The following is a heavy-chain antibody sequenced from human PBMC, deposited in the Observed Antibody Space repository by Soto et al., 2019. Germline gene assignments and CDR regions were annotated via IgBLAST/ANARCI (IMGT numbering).Heavy chain of an antibody. CDR3: VGMGWKVPAAIVADY. V-gene: IGHV3-48*03. J-gene: IGHJ4*02. CDR1: GFTFSSYE. Sequence: PGGSLRLSCAASGFTFSSYEMNWVRQAPGKGLEWVSYISSSGSTIYYADSVKGRFTISRDNAKNSLYLQMNSLRAEDTAVYYCVGMGWKVPAAIVADYWGQGTLVTVSS. D-gene: IGHD2-2*02. CDR2: ISSSGSTI.